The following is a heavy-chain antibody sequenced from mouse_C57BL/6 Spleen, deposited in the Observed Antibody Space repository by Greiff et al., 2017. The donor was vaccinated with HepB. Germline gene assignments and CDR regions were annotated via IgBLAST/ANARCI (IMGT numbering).Heavy chain of an antibody. D-gene: IGHD2-3*01. CDR2: INPNNGGT. CDR1: GYTFTDYN. CDR3: ARSVSNDGYYGAWFAY. J-gene: IGHJ3*01. V-gene: IGHV1-18*01. Sequence: VQLQQSGPELVKPGASVKIPCKASGYTFTDYNMDWVKQSHGKSLEWIGDINPNNGGTIYNQKFKGKATLTVDKSSSTAYMELRSLTSEDTAVYYCARSVSNDGYYGAWFAYWGQGTLVTVSA.